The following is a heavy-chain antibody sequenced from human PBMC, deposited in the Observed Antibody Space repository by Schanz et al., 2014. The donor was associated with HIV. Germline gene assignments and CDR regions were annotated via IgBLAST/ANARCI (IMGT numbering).Heavy chain of an antibody. D-gene: IGHD3-16*01. V-gene: IGHV3-33*01. Sequence: QVQLVESGGGVIQPGRSLRLSCAASGFTFSNYGMHWVRQAPGRGLEWVAVIWYDGSNKYQADSVKGRFTTSRDISDNTVHAQISSLRADDTAVYYCARDRVGSSASYVTFDIWGQGTMVTVSS. CDR1: GFTFSNYG. CDR2: IWYDGSNK. J-gene: IGHJ3*02. CDR3: ARDRVGSSASYVTFDI.